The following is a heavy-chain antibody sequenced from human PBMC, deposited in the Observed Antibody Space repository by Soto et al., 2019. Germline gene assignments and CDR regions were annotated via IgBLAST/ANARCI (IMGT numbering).Heavy chain of an antibody. V-gene: IGHV1-18*01. J-gene: IGHJ4*02. CDR3: ARGIVYDSSGYFANDY. Sequence: ASVKVSCKASGYTFTSYGISWVRQAPGQGLEWMGWISAYNGNTNYAQKLQGRVTMTTDTSTCTAYMELRSLRSDDTALYYCARGIVYDSSGYFANDYWGQGTLVTVSS. CDR1: GYTFTSYG. CDR2: ISAYNGNT. D-gene: IGHD3-22*01.